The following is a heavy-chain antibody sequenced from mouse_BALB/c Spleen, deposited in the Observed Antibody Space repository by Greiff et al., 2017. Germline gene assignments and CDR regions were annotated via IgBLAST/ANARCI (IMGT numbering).Heavy chain of an antibody. CDR1: GFTFSSFG. D-gene: IGHD1-1*01. CDR2: ISSGSSTI. J-gene: IGHJ3*01. CDR3: ARRDYGSSAWFAY. Sequence: EVKLMESGGGLVQPGGSRKLSCAASGFTFSSFGMHWVRQAPEKGLEWVAYISSGSSTIYYADTVKGRFTISRDNPKNTLFLQMTSLRSEDTAMYYCARRDYGSSAWFAYWGQGTLVTVSA. V-gene: IGHV5-17*02.